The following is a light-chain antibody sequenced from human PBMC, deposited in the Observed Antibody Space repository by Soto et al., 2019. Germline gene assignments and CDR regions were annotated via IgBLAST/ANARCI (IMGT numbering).Light chain of an antibody. CDR2: DTS. CDR1: QSVSNY. J-gene: IGKJ4*01. V-gene: IGKV3-11*01. Sequence: EIVLTQSQATLSLSPGERATLACRASQSVSNYLAWYQHKPGQAPRLLIYDTSNRATGIPARFSGSGSGTDFTLTISSLEPEDFAVYYCQQRSNWPLTFGGGTNLEIK. CDR3: QQRSNWPLT.